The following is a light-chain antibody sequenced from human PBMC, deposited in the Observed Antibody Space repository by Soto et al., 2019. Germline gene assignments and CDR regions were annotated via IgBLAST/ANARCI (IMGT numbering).Light chain of an antibody. CDR1: QSISSY. J-gene: IGKJ1*01. V-gene: IGKV1-39*01. CDR2: AAS. Sequence: DIQMTQSPSSLSAAVGDRVTITCRASQSISSYLNWYQQKPGKAPKLLIYAASSLQSGVPSRFSGSGSGTDFTLTISSLQPEDFATYYCQQTYSTPSTFGQGTNVYIK. CDR3: QQTYSTPST.